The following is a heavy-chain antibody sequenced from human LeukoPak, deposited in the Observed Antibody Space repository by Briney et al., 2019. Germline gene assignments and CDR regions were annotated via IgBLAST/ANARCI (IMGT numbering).Heavy chain of an antibody. V-gene: IGHV3-30*18. CDR1: GFTFSSYG. Sequence: QTGGSLRLSCAASGFTFSSYGMHWVRQAPGKGLEWVAVISYDGSNKYYADSVKGRFTISRDNSKNTLYLQMNSLRAEDTAVYYCANLGLLWFGDNPVGYYYGMDVWGKGTTVTVSS. D-gene: IGHD3-10*01. J-gene: IGHJ6*04. CDR3: ANLGLLWFGDNPVGYYYGMDV. CDR2: ISYDGSNK.